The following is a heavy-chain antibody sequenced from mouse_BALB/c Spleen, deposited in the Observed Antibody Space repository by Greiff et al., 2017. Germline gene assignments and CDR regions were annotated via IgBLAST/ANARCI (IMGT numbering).Heavy chain of an antibody. CDR1: GYTFTSYW. CDR3: ASYYGNYYFDY. V-gene: IGHV1-7*01. J-gene: IGHJ2*01. CDR2: INPSTGYT. Sequence: QVHVKQSGAELAKPGASVKMSCKASGYTFTSYWMHWVKQRPGQGLEWIGYINPSTGYTEYNQKFKDKATLTADKSSSTAYMQLSSLTSEDSAVYYCASYYGNYYFDYWGQGTTLTVSS. D-gene: IGHD2-1*01.